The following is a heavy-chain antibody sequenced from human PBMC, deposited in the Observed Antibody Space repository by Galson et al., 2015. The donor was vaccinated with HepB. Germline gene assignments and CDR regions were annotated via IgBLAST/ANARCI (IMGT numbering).Heavy chain of an antibody. J-gene: IGHJ3*02. CDR1: GFTFSSYA. V-gene: IGHV3-23*01. D-gene: IGHD5-24*01. CDR3: AIRLASAGLQLFFGAFDI. CDR2: ISGSGGST. Sequence: SLRLSCAASGFTFSSYAMSWVRQAPGKGLEWVSAISGSGGSTYYADSVKGRFTISRDNSKNTLYLQMNSLRAEDTAVYYCAIRLASAGLQLFFGAFDIWGQGTMVTVSS.